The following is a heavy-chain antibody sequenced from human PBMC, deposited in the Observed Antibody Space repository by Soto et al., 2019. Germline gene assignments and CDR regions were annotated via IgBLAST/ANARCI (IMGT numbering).Heavy chain of an antibody. J-gene: IGHJ2*01. CDR1: GGTFSNYP. V-gene: IGHV1-69*12. CDR2: IIPIFGTV. CDR3: ERGNHRWLQLWYFDL. D-gene: IGHD5-12*01. Sequence: QVQLVQSGAEVKKPGSSVKVSCKASGGTFSNYPISWVRQAPGQGLEWMGGIIPIFGTVNYAQKFQGRVTITADESTSTACMELSSLRSEDTAVYYCERGNHRWLQLWYFDLWGRGTLVTVSS.